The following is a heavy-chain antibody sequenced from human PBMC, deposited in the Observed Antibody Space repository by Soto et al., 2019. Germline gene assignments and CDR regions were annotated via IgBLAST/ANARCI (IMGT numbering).Heavy chain of an antibody. CDR2: IDGGGTT. D-gene: IGHD6-19*01. CDR1: GFAVSSKY. J-gene: IGHJ4*02. CDR3: VQTTGWPGCDF. Sequence: EVPLVESGGGLIQPGGSLRLSCAASGFAVSSKYMTWVRQAPGKGLDWVSVIDGGGTTYYADSVKGRFTISRDTSKNTLYLQMNSLRAEDPAVYYCVQTTGWPGCDFWGQGTLVTVSS. V-gene: IGHV3-53*01.